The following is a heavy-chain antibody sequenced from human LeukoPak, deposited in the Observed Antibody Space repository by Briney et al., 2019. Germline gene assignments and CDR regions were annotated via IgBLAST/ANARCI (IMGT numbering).Heavy chain of an antibody. V-gene: IGHV4-4*07. D-gene: IGHD3-10*01. Sequence: PSETLSLTCTVSGGSIKNYYWSWIRQPAGKGLEWIGRIYTSGSTNYNPSLKSRVTISVDMSKNQFSLKLSSVTAADTAVYYCARAQFGELLSGAFDIWGQGTMVTVSS. CDR3: ARAQFGELLSGAFDI. CDR2: IYTSGST. CDR1: GGSIKNYY. J-gene: IGHJ3*02.